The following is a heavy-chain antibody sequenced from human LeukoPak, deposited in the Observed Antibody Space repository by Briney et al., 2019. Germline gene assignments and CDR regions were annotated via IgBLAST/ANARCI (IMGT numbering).Heavy chain of an antibody. V-gene: IGHV1-2*02. CDR1: GYTFTGYY. CDR2: INSNNGVS. J-gene: IGHJ4*02. CDR3: GRRFCTGGSCYPDY. D-gene: IGHD2-15*01. Sequence: ASVKVSCKASGYTFTGYYIHWVRLAPGQGLAWMGRINSNNGVSNYAQRFQGRVTMTRDTSISTAYMELSGLTSDDTAVYYCGRRFCTGGSCYPDYWGQGTWSPSPQ.